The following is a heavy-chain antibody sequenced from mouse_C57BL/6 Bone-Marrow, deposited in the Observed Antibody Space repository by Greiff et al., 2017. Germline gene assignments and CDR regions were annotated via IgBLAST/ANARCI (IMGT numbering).Heavy chain of an antibody. CDR1: GFTFSDYY. CDR2: ISNGGGST. CDR3: ARRGTTVVAVDY. V-gene: IGHV5-12*01. D-gene: IGHD1-1*01. Sequence: EVKVEESGGGLVQPGGSLKLSCAASGFTFSDYYMYWVRQTPEKRLEWVAYISNGGGSTYYPDTVKGRFTISRDNAKNTLYLQMSRLKSEDTAVYYCARRGTTVVAVDYWGQGTSVTVSS. J-gene: IGHJ4*01.